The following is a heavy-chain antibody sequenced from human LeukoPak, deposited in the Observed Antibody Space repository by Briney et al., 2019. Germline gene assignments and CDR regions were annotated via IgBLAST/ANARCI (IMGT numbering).Heavy chain of an antibody. D-gene: IGHD2-15*01. CDR2: FNHSGS. Sequence: PSETLSLTCAVYGGSFSGYYWTWIRQPPGKGLEWIGEFNHSGSKSRVTISVDTSEKQFSLQLNSVTAADTAVYYCARQGSAYYFDFWGQGLLVTVSS. CDR3: ARQGSAYYFDF. V-gene: IGHV4-34*01. CDR1: GGSFSGYY. J-gene: IGHJ4*02.